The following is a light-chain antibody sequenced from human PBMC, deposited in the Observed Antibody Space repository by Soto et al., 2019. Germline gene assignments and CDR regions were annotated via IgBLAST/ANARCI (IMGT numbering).Light chain of an antibody. J-gene: IGLJ1*01. CDR1: SSDVGAYNY. Sequence: QSVLTQPASVSGSPGQSIAISCTGTSSDVGAYNYVSGYQQHPGKAPKLMIYDVTTRPSGVSNRFSGSKSGNTASLTISGLQAEDEADYYCSSYTSSSTYVFGTGTKVTV. V-gene: IGLV2-14*03. CDR2: DVT. CDR3: SSYTSSSTYV.